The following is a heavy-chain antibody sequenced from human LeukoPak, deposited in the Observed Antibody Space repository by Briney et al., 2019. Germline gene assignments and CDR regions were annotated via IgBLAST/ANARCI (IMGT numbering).Heavy chain of an antibody. CDR2: ISCSSSYI. CDR1: GFTFSSYS. CDR3: ARDPQGGSGWYSLHYYYYYYMDV. V-gene: IGHV3-21*01. Sequence: GGSLRLSCAASGFTFSSYSMNWVRQAPGKGLEWVSSISCSSSYIYYADSVKGRFTISRDNAKNSLYLQMNSLRAEDTAVYYCARDPQGGSGWYSLHYYYYYYMDVWGKGTTVTVSS. D-gene: IGHD6-19*01. J-gene: IGHJ6*03.